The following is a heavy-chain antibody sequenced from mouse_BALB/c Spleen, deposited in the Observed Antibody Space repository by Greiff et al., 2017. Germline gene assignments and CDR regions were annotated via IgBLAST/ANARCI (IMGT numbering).Heavy chain of an antibody. CDR3: ARSIYYSYEGGPYYFDY. Sequence: QVQLQQPGAELVKPGALVKLSCKASGYTFTSYWMHWVKQRPGQGLEWIGEINPSNGRTNYNEKFKSKATLTVDKSSSTAYMQLSSLTSEDSAVYYCARSIYYSYEGGPYYFDYWGQGTTLTVSS. CDR1: GYTFTSYW. V-gene: IGHV1S81*02. CDR2: INPSNGRT. J-gene: IGHJ2*01. D-gene: IGHD2-12*01.